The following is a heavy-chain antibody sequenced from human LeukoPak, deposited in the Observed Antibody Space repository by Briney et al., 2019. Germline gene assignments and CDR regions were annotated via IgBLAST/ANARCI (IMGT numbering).Heavy chain of an antibody. J-gene: IGHJ3*02. Sequence: GGSLRLSCAASGFTFSGYWMTWVRQAPGKGLEWVANIKQDGSEKYYVDSVEGRFTISRDNAKNSLYLQMNSLRAEDTAVYYCARDRWAMIVVFTVPDAFDIWGQGTLVTASS. CDR2: IKQDGSEK. CDR1: GFTFSGYW. CDR3: ARDRWAMIVVFTVPDAFDI. D-gene: IGHD3-22*01. V-gene: IGHV3-7*01.